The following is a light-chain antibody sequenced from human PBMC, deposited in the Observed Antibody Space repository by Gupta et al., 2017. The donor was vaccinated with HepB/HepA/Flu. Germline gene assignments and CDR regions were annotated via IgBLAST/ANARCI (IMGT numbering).Light chain of an antibody. CDR2: DVS. J-gene: IGLJ2*01. CDR3: SSYTSLSTVV. V-gene: IGLV2-14*03. CDR1: STDVGGFNA. Sequence: QSALTQPASVSGSPGQSITISCTGTSTDVGGFNAVSWYQQHPGKVPKLIIYDVSNRPSGVSNRFPGSRSGNTASLTISGLQAEDEGDYFCSSYTSLSTVVFGGGTKLTVL.